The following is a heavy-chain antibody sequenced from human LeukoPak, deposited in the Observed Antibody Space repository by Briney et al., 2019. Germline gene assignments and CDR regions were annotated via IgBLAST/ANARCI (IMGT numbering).Heavy chain of an antibody. V-gene: IGHV1-2*02. CDR1: GYTFTGYY. Sequence: ASVKVSCKASGYTFTGYYMHWVRRAPGQGLEWMGWINPNSGGTNYAQKFQGRVTMTRDTSISTAYMELSRLRSDDTAVYYCARVRMITFGGVIVIPEYFNYWGQGTLVTVSS. CDR2: INPNSGGT. D-gene: IGHD3-16*02. J-gene: IGHJ4*02. CDR3: ARVRMITFGGVIVIPEYFNY.